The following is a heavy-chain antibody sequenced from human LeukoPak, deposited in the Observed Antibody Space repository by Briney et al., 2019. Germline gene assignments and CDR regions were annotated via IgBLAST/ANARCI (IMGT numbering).Heavy chain of an antibody. Sequence: GGSLRLSCAASGFTFSSYEMTWVRQAPGKGLEWVSAISGSGGSTYYADSVKGRFTISRDNSKNTLYLQMNSLRAEDTAVYYCAKDRVWGDFWSGYYTSYYYYYYMDVWGKGTTVTVSS. CDR2: ISGSGGST. V-gene: IGHV3-23*01. CDR1: GFTFSSYE. J-gene: IGHJ6*03. D-gene: IGHD3-3*01. CDR3: AKDRVWGDFWSGYYTSYYYYYYMDV.